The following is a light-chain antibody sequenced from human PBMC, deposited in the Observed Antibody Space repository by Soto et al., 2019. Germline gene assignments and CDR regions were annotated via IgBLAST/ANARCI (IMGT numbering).Light chain of an antibody. Sequence: QSVLTQTASESGSPGLSIAISCNGTSSNVGGYNYVSWYQQYPGKAPELIIFDVTNRPSGVSDRFSGSKSGSTASLTISGLQADDEADYYCTSFAGSGTYVFGTGTKVTVL. CDR3: TSFAGSGTYV. CDR2: DVT. CDR1: SSNVGGYNY. J-gene: IGLJ1*01. V-gene: IGLV2-14*01.